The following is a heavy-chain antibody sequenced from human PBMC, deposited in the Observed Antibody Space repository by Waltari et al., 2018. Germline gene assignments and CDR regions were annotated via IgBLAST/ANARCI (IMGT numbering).Heavy chain of an antibody. Sequence: QVQLVESGGGVVQPGRSLRLSCAASGFTFSSYALHWVRQAPGKGLEWVAVISYDGSNKYYADSVKGRFTISRDNSKNTLYLQMNSLRAEDTAVYYCARIVGATKVDYWGQGTLVTVSS. CDR1: GFTFSSYA. V-gene: IGHV3-30-3*01. CDR2: ISYDGSNK. CDR3: ARIVGATKVDY. J-gene: IGHJ4*02. D-gene: IGHD1-26*01.